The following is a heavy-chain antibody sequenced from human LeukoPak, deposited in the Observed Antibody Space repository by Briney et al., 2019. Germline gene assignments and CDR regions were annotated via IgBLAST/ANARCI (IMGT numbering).Heavy chain of an antibody. CDR1: GFTFTSYY. CDR2: INPVGGGA. J-gene: IGHJ4*02. Sequence: GASVKVSCKASGFTFTSYYIHWVRQAPGQGLEWMGIINPVGGGATYAHKFQGRVTMTRDTSTSTVYMELSSLRSEDTAVYYCAREIRSLRHFDYWGQGTLVTVSS. D-gene: IGHD3-10*01. V-gene: IGHV1-46*01. CDR3: AREIRSLRHFDY.